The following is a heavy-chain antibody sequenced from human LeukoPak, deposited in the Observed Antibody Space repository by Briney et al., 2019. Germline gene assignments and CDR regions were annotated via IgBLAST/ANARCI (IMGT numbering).Heavy chain of an antibody. V-gene: IGHV1-69*04. J-gene: IGHJ4*02. CDR3: ATEISGSYSDY. Sequence: ASVKVSCKASGGTFSSYAISWVRQAPGQGLEWMGRIIPILGIANYAQKFQGRVTMTEDTSTDTAYMELSSLRSEDTAVYYCATEISGSYSDYWGQGTLVTVSS. D-gene: IGHD1-26*01. CDR1: GGTFSSYA. CDR2: IIPILGIA.